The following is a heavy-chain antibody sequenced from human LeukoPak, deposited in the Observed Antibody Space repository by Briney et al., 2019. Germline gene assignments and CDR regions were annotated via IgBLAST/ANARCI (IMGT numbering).Heavy chain of an antibody. D-gene: IGHD6-13*01. J-gene: IGHJ6*02. CDR2: ISGSGGST. CDR3: AKGKSSSWYSLYYYGMDV. CDR1: GFTFSSYA. Sequence: GGSLRLSCAASGFTFSSYAMSWVRQAPGKGLEWVSAISGSGGSTYYADSVKGRFTISRDNSKNTLYLQMNSLRAEDTAVYYCAKGKSSSWYSLYYYGMDVWGQGTTVTVSS. V-gene: IGHV3-23*01.